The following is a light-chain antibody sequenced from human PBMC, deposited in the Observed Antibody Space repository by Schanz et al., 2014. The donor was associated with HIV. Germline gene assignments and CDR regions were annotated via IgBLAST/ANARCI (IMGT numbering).Light chain of an antibody. CDR1: SSNIGAGYD. CDR2: GNS. J-gene: IGLJ2*01. Sequence: QSVLTQPPSVSGAPGQRVTISCTGSSSNIGAGYDVHWYQQLPGTAPKLLIYGNSNRPSGVPDRFSGSKSGDTASLTVTGLRAEDEADYYCSSIGGDNNLLFGGGTKLTVL. V-gene: IGLV1-40*01. CDR3: SSIGGDNNLL.